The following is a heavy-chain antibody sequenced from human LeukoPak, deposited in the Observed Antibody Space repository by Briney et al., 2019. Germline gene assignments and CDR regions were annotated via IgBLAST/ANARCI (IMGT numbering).Heavy chain of an antibody. V-gene: IGHV4-61*02. CDR3: ARDLGRDDYNFGH. CDR2: IYTSGST. J-gene: IGHJ4*02. CDR1: GGSISSGSYY. Sequence: SQTLSLTCTVSGGSISSGSYYWSWIRQPAGKGLEWIGRIYTSGSTNYNPSLKSRVTISVDTSKNQFSLKLSSVTAADTAVYHCARDLGRDDYNFGHWGQGTLVTVSS. D-gene: IGHD5-24*01.